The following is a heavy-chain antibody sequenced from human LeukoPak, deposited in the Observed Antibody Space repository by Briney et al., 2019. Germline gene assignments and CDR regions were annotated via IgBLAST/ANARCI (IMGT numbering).Heavy chain of an antibody. CDR3: GRDEGLVALDY. Sequence: PSETLSLTCIVSGGSMSSYYWNGIRQPPGKGLEWIGRIYTSGSTNYNPSLKSRVTMSVDTSKNQFSLKLNSVTAADTAIYYCGRDEGLVALDYWSQGALVTVSS. CDR2: IYTSGST. V-gene: IGHV4-4*07. D-gene: IGHD5-12*01. CDR1: GGSMSSYY. J-gene: IGHJ4*02.